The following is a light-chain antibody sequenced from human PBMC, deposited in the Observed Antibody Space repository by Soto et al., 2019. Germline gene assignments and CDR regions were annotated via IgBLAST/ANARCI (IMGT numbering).Light chain of an antibody. CDR3: QQYTSSPSIT. CDR1: QSVSIN. V-gene: IGKV3-15*01. CDR2: GAS. Sequence: EIVLTQSPATLSLSPGERVTLSCRASQSVSINLAWYQQKPGQAPRLLIYGASTRATGIPARFSGSGSGTDFTLTISSLQPEDFAVYYCQQYTSSPSITFGQGTRLEI. J-gene: IGKJ5*01.